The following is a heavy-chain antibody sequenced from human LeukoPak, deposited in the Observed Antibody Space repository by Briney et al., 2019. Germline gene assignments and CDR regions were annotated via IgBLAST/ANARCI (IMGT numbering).Heavy chain of an antibody. J-gene: IGHJ4*02. CDR1: GGSISSYY. CDR2: IYYSGST. CDR3: AALWFGETDDY. D-gene: IGHD3-10*01. Sequence: SETLSLTCTVSGGSISSYYWSWIRQPPGKGLEWIGYIYYSGSTNYNPFLKSRVTISVDTSKNQFSLKLSSVTAADTAVYYCAALWFGETDDYWGQGTLVTVSA. V-gene: IGHV4-59*01.